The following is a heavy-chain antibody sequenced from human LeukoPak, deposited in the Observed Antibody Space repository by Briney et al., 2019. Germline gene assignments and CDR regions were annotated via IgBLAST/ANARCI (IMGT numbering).Heavy chain of an antibody. CDR1: GGSFSGYY. D-gene: IGHD1-7*01. CDR2: INHSGST. Sequence: SSETLSLTCAVYGGSFSGYYWSWIRQPPGKGLEWIGEINHSGSTNYNPSPKSRVTISLDTSKNQFSLQLSSVTAADTAVYYCASTDWNYARWGQGILVTVSS. J-gene: IGHJ4*02. CDR3: ASTDWNYAR. V-gene: IGHV4-34*01.